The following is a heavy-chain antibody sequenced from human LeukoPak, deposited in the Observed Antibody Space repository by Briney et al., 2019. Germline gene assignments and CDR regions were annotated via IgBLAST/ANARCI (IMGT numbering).Heavy chain of an antibody. J-gene: IGHJ3*02. CDR2: INHSGST. Sequence: SETLSLTCAVYGGSFSGYYWSWIRQPPGKGLEWIGEINHSGSTNYNPSLKSRVTISVDTSKNQFSLKLSSVTAADTAVYYCARVGSYSFDIWGQGTMVTVSS. CDR1: GGSFSGYY. D-gene: IGHD1-26*01. CDR3: ARVGSYSFDI. V-gene: IGHV4-34*01.